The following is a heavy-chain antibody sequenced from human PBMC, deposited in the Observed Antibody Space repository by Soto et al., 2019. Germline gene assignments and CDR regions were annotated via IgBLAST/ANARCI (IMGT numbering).Heavy chain of an antibody. CDR3: GRVVLITFGGAIVQFSCDY. V-gene: IGHV4-34*01. D-gene: IGHD3-16*02. J-gene: IGHJ4*02. Sequence: SETLSLTCAVYGGSFSGDSCGWIRQPPGKGLEWIGEINHRGSTNYNPSLKSRVTISVDTSKNQFSLKLSSLTAADTAGYYCGRVVLITFGGAIVQFSCDYWSGGTLLTVSS. CDR2: INHRGST. CDR1: GGSFSGDS.